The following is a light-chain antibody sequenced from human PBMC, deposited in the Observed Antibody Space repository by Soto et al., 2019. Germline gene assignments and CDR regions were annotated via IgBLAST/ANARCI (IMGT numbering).Light chain of an antibody. J-gene: IGKJ2*01. CDR1: RDISTW. Sequence: DTQMTQSPSTLSASVGDRVTITCRASRDISTWLAWYQQKPGKAPKLLIYGASNLQSGVPSRFSGRGSGTDFTLTISSLQPEDFGTYYCQQANSFPFIFAQGTKVDIK. CDR2: GAS. V-gene: IGKV1-12*01. CDR3: QQANSFPFI.